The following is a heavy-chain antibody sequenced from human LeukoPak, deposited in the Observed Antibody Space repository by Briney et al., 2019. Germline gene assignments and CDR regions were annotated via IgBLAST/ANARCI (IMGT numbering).Heavy chain of an antibody. V-gene: IGHV3-21*01. Sequence: GGSLRLSCAASGFTFSSYSMNWVRQAPGKGLEWVSYISSTSSYIYYADSVKGRFTISRDNAKNSLYLQMNSLRAEDTAVYYCARESSGSPYPIDYWGQGTLVTVSS. CDR2: ISSTSSYI. CDR1: GFTFSSYS. D-gene: IGHD1-26*01. CDR3: ARESSGSPYPIDY. J-gene: IGHJ4*02.